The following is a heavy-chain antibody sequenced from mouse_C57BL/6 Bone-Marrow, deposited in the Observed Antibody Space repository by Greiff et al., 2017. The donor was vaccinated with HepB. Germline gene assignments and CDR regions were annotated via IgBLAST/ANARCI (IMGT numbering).Heavy chain of an antibody. J-gene: IGHJ4*01. V-gene: IGHV1-76*01. CDR2: IYPGSGNT. CDR3: ARSKYSNLYAMDY. Sequence: VQLQQSGAELVRPGASVKLSCKASGYTFTDYYINWVKQRPGQGLEWIARIYPGSGNTYYNEKFKGKATLTAEKSSSTAYMQLSSLTSEDSAVYFCARSKYSNLYAMDYWGQGTSVTVSS. CDR1: GYTFTDYY. D-gene: IGHD2-5*01.